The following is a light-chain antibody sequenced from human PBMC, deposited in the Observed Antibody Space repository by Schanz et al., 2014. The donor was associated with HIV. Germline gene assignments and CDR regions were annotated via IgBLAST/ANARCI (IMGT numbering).Light chain of an antibody. CDR1: RNDVGTYNL. CDR2: DVS. Sequence: QSVLTQPASVSGSPGQSITISCTGTRNDVGTYNLVSWYQQHPGKAPQLMIYDVSNRPSGVSNRFSGSKSGNTAYLTISGLQAEDEADYYCYSYAGSRVFGGGTKLTVL. V-gene: IGLV2-23*02. CDR3: YSYAGSRV. J-gene: IGLJ3*02.